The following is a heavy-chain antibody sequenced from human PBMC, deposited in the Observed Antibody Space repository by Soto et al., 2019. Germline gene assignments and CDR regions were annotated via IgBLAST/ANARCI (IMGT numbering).Heavy chain of an antibody. CDR2: VYHTGDT. D-gene: IGHD2-21*02. CDR1: GGTVASSHW. Sequence: QVQLQESGPRLVKPSGSLSLTCGVSGGTVASSHWWSWVRQSPGGGLEWIGNVYHTGDTNFNPSLQGRVTISVDKSNNQFSLRLNSLTAADRAVYFCAREIVTAGGNNYFDPWGPGTLVTVSS. V-gene: IGHV4-4*02. CDR3: AREIVTAGGNNYFDP. J-gene: IGHJ5*02.